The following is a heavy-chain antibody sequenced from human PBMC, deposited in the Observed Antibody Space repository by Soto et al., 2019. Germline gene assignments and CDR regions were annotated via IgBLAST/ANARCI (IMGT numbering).Heavy chain of an antibody. CDR3: ARVPVYSSGWSDY. CDR1: GFTFRSYS. J-gene: IGHJ4*02. CDR2: ISSSSSTI. Sequence: PGGSLRLSCAASGFTFRSYSMNWERQAPGKGLEWGSYISSSSSTIYNADSVKGRFTISRDNAKNLLYLQMNSLRDEDTAVYYCARVPVYSSGWSDYWGKGTLVPVSS. V-gene: IGHV3-48*02. D-gene: IGHD6-19*01.